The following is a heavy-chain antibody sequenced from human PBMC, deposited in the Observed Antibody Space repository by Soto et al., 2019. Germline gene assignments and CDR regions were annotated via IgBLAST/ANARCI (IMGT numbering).Heavy chain of an antibody. CDR2: ISSDGGST. J-gene: IGHJ4*01. Sequence: GGSLRLSCAASGFTFSSYALHWVRQAPGKGLEYVSAISSDGGSTYYANSVKGRFTISRDNSKNTLYLQMGSLRAEDMAVYYCAARSCSSTTCFHFDYWGHGTLVTVSS. CDR3: AARSCSSTTCFHFDY. CDR1: GFTFSSYA. D-gene: IGHD2-2*01. V-gene: IGHV3-64*01.